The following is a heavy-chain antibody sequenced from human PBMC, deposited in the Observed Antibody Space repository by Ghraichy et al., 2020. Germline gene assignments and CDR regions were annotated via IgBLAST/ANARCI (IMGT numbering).Heavy chain of an antibody. J-gene: IGHJ4*02. Sequence: SETLSLTCTVSGGSISSYYWSWIRQPPGKGLEWIGYIYSSGSTIYNPSLTSRVTISLDTSKNQFSLKLSSVTAADTAVYYCARHLRISSGGDYWGQGTLVTVSS. CDR2: IYSSGST. V-gene: IGHV4-59*08. D-gene: IGHD6-19*01. CDR1: GGSISSYY. CDR3: ARHLRISSGGDY.